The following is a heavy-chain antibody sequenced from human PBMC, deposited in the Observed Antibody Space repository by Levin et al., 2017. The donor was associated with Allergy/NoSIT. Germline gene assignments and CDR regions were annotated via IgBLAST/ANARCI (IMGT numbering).Heavy chain of an antibody. D-gene: IGHD2-2*01. CDR2: LIPPFGVL. CDR3: AAGYCSSITCYIEDIAY. Sequence: ASVKVSCKASGGTFINYAISWVRQAPGQGLEWMGNLIPPFGVLNHAQKFQGRVTITADESTSTAYMELTSLRSEDTAVYYCAAGYCSSITCYIEDIAYWGQGTLVSVSS. J-gene: IGHJ4*02. CDR1: GGTFINYA. V-gene: IGHV1-69*13.